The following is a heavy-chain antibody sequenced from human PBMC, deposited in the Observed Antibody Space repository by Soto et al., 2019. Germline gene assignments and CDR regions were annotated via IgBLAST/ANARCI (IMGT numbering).Heavy chain of an antibody. CDR1: GFDFGDYY. J-gene: IGHJ4*02. V-gene: IGHV3-11*01. CDR2: IDSGDGTT. CDR3: VRPYYSSSWFPFDR. D-gene: IGHD6-13*01. Sequence: GGSLRLSCTGSGFDFGDYYMSWIRHAPGKGLEWVSYIDSGDGTTYYTDSVKGRFTISRDNAKKTVYLQMSSLRVEDTALYYCVRPYYSSSWFPFDRWGQGTLVTVSS.